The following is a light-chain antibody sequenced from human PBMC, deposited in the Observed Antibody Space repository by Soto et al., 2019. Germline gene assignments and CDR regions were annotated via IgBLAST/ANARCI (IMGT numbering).Light chain of an antibody. CDR1: SGHSSYA. CDR3: QTWDTGIRVV. J-gene: IGLJ2*01. V-gene: IGLV4-69*01. CDR2: LNSDGSH. Sequence: QLVLTQSPSASASLGASVKLTCTLSSGHSSYALAWHQQQPEKGPRYLMKLNSDGSHNKGDGIPDRFSGSSSGAERYLTISSLQSEDEADYYCQTWDTGIRVVFGGGTKLTVL.